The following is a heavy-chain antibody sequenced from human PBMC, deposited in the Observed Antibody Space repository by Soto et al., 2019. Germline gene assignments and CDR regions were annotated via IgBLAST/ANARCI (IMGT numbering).Heavy chain of an antibody. CDR2: INAGNGNT. D-gene: IGHD3-22*01. J-gene: IGHJ3*02. V-gene: IGHV1-3*01. CDR3: AREYFDSSGYYFAFDI. CDR1: GYTFTSYS. Sequence: ASVKVSCKASGYTFTSYSMHWVRQAPGQRLEWMGWINAGNGNTKYSQKFQGRVTITRDTSASTAYMELSSLRSEDTAVYHCAREYFDSSGYYFAFDIWGQGTMVTVSS.